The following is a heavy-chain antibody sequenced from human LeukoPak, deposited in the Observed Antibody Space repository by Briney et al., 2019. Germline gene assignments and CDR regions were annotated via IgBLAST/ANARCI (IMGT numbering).Heavy chain of an antibody. CDR2: IYSGGST. J-gene: IGHJ4*02. CDR1: GFTASSNY. Sequence: GGSLRLSCAASGFTASSNYMSWVRPAPGKGLEWVSVIYSGGSTYYADSVKGRFTISRDNSKSTLYLQMNSLRAEDTAVYYCARRLQPVTPFVYWGQGTLVTVSS. D-gene: IGHD4-11*01. V-gene: IGHV3-53*01. CDR3: ARRLQPVTPFVY.